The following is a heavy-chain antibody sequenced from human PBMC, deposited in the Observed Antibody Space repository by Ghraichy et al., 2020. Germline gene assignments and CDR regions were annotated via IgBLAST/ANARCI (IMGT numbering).Heavy chain of an antibody. CDR1: GASISSSDW. CDR3: ARISSLSPDY. J-gene: IGHJ4*02. CDR2: IYHSGST. V-gene: IGHV4-4*02. Sequence: ESLNISCAVSGASISSSDWWSWVRQPPGKGLEWIGEIYHSGSTNYNPSLKSRVTISVDKSKNQFSLKLTSVTAADTAVYYCARISSLSPDYWGQGTLVTVSS. D-gene: IGHD6-6*01.